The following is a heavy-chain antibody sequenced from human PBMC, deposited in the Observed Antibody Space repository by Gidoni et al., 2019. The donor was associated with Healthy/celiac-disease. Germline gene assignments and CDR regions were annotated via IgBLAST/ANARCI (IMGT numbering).Heavy chain of an antibody. CDR2: IWYDGSNK. V-gene: IGHV3-33*01. CDR3: ARDASSGWYLSGHFDY. J-gene: IGHJ4*02. Sequence: QVQLVESGGGVVQPGRSLRLSCAASGFTFSSYGMHWVRQAPGKGLEWVAVIWYDGSNKYYADSVKGRFTISRDNSKNTLYLQMNSLRAEDTAVYYCARDASSGWYLSGHFDYWGQGTLVTVSS. D-gene: IGHD6-19*01. CDR1: GFTFSSYG.